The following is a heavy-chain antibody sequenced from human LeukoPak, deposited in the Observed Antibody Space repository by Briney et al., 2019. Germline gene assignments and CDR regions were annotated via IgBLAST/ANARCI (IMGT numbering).Heavy chain of an antibody. V-gene: IGHV3-30-3*01. CDR2: ISYDGSNK. CDR3: ARVIAVAGAFDY. D-gene: IGHD6-19*01. Sequence: GRSLRLSCAASGFTFSSYAMHWVRQAPGKGLEWVAVISYDGSNKYYADSVKGRFTISRDNSKNTLYLQMNSLRAEDTAVYYCARVIAVAGAFDYWGQGTLVTVSS. CDR1: GFTFSSYA. J-gene: IGHJ4*02.